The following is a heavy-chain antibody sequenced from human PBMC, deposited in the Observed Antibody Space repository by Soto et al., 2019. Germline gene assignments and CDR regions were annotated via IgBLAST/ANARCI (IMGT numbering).Heavy chain of an antibody. J-gene: IGHJ4*02. D-gene: IGHD2-8*02. CDR3: AGGPGWWSDS. Sequence: EVQLVESGGGLVQPGGSLRLSCTASGFTFSSYWMNWVRQAPGKGLEWVANIKQDGSEKYYVDSVKGRFTISRDNAKNSLYLQINSLRAEDTAVYYCAGGPGWWSDSWGQGTLVTVSS. CDR1: GFTFSSYW. CDR2: IKQDGSEK. V-gene: IGHV3-7*05.